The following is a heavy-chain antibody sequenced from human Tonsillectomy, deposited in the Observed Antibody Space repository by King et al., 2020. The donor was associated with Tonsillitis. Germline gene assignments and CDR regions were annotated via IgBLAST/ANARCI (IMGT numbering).Heavy chain of an antibody. J-gene: IGHJ4*02. D-gene: IGHD3-22*01. CDR1: GFSLSSDGVG. V-gene: IGHV2-5*01. CDR2: IYWNDDK. Sequence: TLKESGPTLVKPTQTLTLTCTFSGFSLSSDGVGVGWIRQPPGKALEWLALIYWNDDKRYSPSLKSRLTITKDTSKNQVVLTMVNMDPVDTGTYFCAQRGTPYYLDTSGYYDYFDYWGQGAPVTVSS. CDR3: AQRGTPYYLDTSGYYDYFDY.